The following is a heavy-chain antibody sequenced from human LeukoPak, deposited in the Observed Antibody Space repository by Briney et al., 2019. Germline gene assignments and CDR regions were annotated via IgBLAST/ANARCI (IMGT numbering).Heavy chain of an antibody. CDR2: TIPILGIA. V-gene: IGHV1-69*04. J-gene: IGHJ6*02. CDR1: GGTFSSYA. Sequence: SVKVSCKASGGTFSSYAISWVRQAPGQGLEWMGRTIPILGIANYAQKFQGRVTITADKSTSTAYMELSSLRSEDTAVYYCARRLGVAGMDVWGQGTTVTVSS. CDR3: ARRLGVAGMDV. D-gene: IGHD3-16*01.